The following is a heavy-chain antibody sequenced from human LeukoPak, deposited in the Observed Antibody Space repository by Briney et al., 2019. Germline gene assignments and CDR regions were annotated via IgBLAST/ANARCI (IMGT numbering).Heavy chain of an antibody. CDR2: IKTDGSST. V-gene: IGHV3-74*01. CDR3: ARAYDRNYDAFDI. J-gene: IGHJ3*02. Sequence: GGSLRLSCAASGFIFSSYWMHWVRQGPGKGLVWVSRIKTDGSSTSYADSVKGRFTISRDNAKNTLYLQVNSLRVEDTAVYYCARAYDRNYDAFDIWGQGTMVTVSS. D-gene: IGHD1-14*01. CDR1: GFIFSSYW.